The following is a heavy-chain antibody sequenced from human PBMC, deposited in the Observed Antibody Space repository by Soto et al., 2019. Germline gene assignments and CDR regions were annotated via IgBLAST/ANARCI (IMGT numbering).Heavy chain of an antibody. Sequence: QVQLVQSGPDLKRPGASLQVSCKASGYTFTSYGIRWVRQAPAQGLEWMAWISPLKGRTQYSQKAQRRVTLSTDTSSNTAYMEMTTLRVDDTAVYYCAMDYGDRPEYFKHWGQGTLVTVS. CDR1: GYTFTSYG. V-gene: IGHV1-18*04. J-gene: IGHJ1*01. CDR3: AMDYGDRPEYFKH. D-gene: IGHD4-17*01. CDR2: ISPLKGRT.